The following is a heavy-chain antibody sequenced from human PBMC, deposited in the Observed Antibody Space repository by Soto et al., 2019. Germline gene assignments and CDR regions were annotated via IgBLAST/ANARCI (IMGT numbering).Heavy chain of an antibody. Sequence: ASVKVSCKASGYTFTSYAMHWVRQAPGQRLEWMGWINAGNGNTKYSQKFQGRVTITRDTSASTAYMELSSLRSEDTAVYYCARVHTKTTVTTGWWFDPWGQGTLVTVSS. J-gene: IGHJ5*02. D-gene: IGHD4-4*01. CDR2: INAGNGNT. CDR3: ARVHTKTTVTTGWWFDP. V-gene: IGHV1-3*01. CDR1: GYTFTSYA.